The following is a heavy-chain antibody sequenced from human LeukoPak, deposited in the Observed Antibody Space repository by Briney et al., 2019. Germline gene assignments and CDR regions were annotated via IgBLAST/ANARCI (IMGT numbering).Heavy chain of an antibody. CDR1: GFTVSSNY. J-gene: IGHJ4*02. V-gene: IGHV3-53*01. CDR2: IYSGGTT. Sequence: GSLRLSCAASGFTVSSNYMSWVRQAPGKGLEWVSVIYSGGTTYYSDSVRGRFTISRDNSKNTLYLQMNSLTADDTAVYYCARIDGSDDYWGQGTLVTVSS. D-gene: IGHD5-24*01. CDR3: ARIDGSDDY.